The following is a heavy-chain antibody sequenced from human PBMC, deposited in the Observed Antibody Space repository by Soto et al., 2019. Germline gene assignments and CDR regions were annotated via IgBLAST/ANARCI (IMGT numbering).Heavy chain of an antibody. J-gene: IGHJ4*01. CDR2: INPRSTST. Sequence: ASVKVSCKASGYTFSSYYMHWVRQAPGQGLEWMGLINPRSTSTSYAQKFQGRITMTRDTSTSTVYMELSSLRSEDTAVYYCAREGLFGYYDSSGYMDYWG. CDR1: GYTFSSYY. V-gene: IGHV1-46*03. CDR3: AREGLFGYYDSSGYMDY. D-gene: IGHD3-22*01.